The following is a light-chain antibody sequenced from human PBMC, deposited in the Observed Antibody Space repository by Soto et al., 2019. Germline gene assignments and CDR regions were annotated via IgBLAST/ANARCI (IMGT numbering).Light chain of an antibody. Sequence: IVLTQSPGTLSLSPGERATLSCRASQSVDRSSLAWYQQKPGQAPRLLISGISNRATGIPDRFSGSGSGTDFTLTISRLEPEDFAVYYCQQYHNSRTFGQGTKVDIK. CDR1: QSVDRSS. CDR2: GIS. J-gene: IGKJ1*01. CDR3: QQYHNSRT. V-gene: IGKV3-20*01.